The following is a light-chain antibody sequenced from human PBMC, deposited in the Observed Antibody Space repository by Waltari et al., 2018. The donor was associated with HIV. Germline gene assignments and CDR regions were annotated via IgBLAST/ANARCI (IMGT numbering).Light chain of an antibody. CDR3: CSYAGSSIYYV. J-gene: IGLJ1*01. CDR1: SSDVGYYNY. Sequence: QSALTQPASVSGSPGQSITISCTGTSSDVGYYNYVSWYQQYPGQAPKLMIYDVTKRPSGVSNRFSGSKSGNTASLTISGLQAEDEADYYCCSYAGSSIYYVFGTGTKVTVL. V-gene: IGLV2-23*02. CDR2: DVT.